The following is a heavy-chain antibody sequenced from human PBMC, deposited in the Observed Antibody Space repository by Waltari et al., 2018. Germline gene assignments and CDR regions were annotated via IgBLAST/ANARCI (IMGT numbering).Heavy chain of an antibody. CDR1: GLTFSSYW. Sequence: EVQLVESGGGLVQPGGSLRLSCAASGLTFSSYWMTWVRQAPGKGLEWVAIIKQDGSAKHYVDSVKGRFTISRDNAKNSLYLQMNSLRVEDTAIYYCARGNWAPFDYWGQGTLVTVSS. D-gene: IGHD7-27*01. CDR3: ARGNWAPFDY. CDR2: IKQDGSAK. J-gene: IGHJ4*02. V-gene: IGHV3-7*01.